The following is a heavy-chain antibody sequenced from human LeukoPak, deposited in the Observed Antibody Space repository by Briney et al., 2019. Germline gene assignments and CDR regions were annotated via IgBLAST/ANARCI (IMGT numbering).Heavy chain of an antibody. CDR3: ARGDDYGDLVIDY. D-gene: IGHD4-17*01. Sequence: GGSLRLSCAASGFTFSSYSMTWVRQAPGKGLEWVSSISSSSSYIYYADSVKGRFTISRDNAKNSLYLQMNSLRAEDTAVYYCARGDDYGDLVIDYWGQGTLVTVSS. J-gene: IGHJ4*02. V-gene: IGHV3-21*01. CDR2: ISSSSSYI. CDR1: GFTFSSYS.